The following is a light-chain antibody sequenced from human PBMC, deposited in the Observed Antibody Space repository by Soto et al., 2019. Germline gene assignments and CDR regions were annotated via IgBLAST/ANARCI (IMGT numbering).Light chain of an antibody. CDR3: TSYAGTNTWV. J-gene: IGLJ3*02. Sequence: QSALTQPASVSGSPGQSITISCAGTSSDVGGYNYVSWYQQHPDKAPKLMIYEVINRPSGVSNRFSGSKSDNTASLTISGLQAEDEADYYCTSYAGTNTWVFGGGTQLTVL. CDR1: SSDVGGYNY. V-gene: IGLV2-14*01. CDR2: EVI.